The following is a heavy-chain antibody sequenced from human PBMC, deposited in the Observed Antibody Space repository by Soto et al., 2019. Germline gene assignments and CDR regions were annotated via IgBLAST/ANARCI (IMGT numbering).Heavy chain of an antibody. D-gene: IGHD3-3*01. CDR3: ARSSSEDYDFWSGYFRD. Sequence: ASVKVSCKASGYTFTGYYMHWVRQAPGQGLEWMGWINPNSGGTNYAQKFQGWVTMTRDTSISTAYMELSRLRSDDTAVYYCARSSSEDYDFWSGYFRDWGQGTLVTVS. V-gene: IGHV1-2*04. CDR2: INPNSGGT. CDR1: GYTFTGYY. J-gene: IGHJ4*01.